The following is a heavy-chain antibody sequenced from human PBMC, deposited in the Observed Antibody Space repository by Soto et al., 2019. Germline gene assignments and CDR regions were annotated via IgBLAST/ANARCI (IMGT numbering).Heavy chain of an antibody. D-gene: IGHD3-3*01. CDR2: INPATGAA. CDR3: ASGGGVGVAGSAAFDM. CDR1: GYPVTAYY. J-gene: IGHJ3*02. V-gene: IGHV1-2*02. Sequence: QLHLVQSGAVVKKPGASVTVSCSASGYPVTAYYMHWVRQAPGRGLEWMGGINPATGAAKYTQTCQGRVTMTRDTSTSTVFMELSGLTSEDTAVFSCASGGGVGVAGSAAFDMWGQGTLVTVSS.